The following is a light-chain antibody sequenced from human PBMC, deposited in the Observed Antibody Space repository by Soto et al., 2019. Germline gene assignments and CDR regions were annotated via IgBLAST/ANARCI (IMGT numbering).Light chain of an antibody. CDR3: QQYDDWPS. Sequence: EIVLTQSPGTLSVSPGERATLSCRASQTVRNNYLAWYQQKPGQAPRLLIFGAYTRASGIPGRFSGSGSGTEFTLTISSLQSEDFAVYYCQQYDDWPSFGQGTKV. CDR1: QTVRNN. J-gene: IGKJ1*01. V-gene: IGKV3-15*01. CDR2: GAY.